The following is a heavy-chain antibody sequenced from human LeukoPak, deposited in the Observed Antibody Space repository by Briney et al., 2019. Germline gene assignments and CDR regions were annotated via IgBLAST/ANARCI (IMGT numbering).Heavy chain of an antibody. D-gene: IGHD3-9*01. CDR1: GFTVSSNY. Sequence: GGSLRLSCAGSGFTVSSNYMSWVRQAPGKGLEWVSVIYSGGSTYYADSVKGRFTISRDNSKNTLYLQMNSLRAEDTAVYYCARDDVRYFDWLSGYYYYGMDVWGQGTTVTVSS. CDR2: IYSGGST. V-gene: IGHV3-53*01. J-gene: IGHJ6*02. CDR3: ARDDVRYFDWLSGYYYYGMDV.